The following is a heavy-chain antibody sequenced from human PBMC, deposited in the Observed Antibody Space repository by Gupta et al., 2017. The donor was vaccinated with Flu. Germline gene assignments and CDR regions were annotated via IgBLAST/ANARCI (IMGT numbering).Heavy chain of an antibody. V-gene: IGHV3-23*01. D-gene: IGHD1-1*01. J-gene: IGHJ5*02. Sequence: QAQGKGLGWVSGISGGGGSTYYADSVKGRFTISRDNSKNTLYLQVNSLRAEDTAFYYCAKSQTGTTRGWFDPWGQGTLVTVSS. CDR3: AKSQTGTTRGWFDP. CDR2: ISGGGGST.